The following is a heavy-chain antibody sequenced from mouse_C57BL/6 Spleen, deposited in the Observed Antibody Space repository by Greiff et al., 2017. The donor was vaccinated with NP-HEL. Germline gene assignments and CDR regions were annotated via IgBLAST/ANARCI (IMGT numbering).Heavy chain of an antibody. CDR2: ISYDGSN. CDR1: GYSITSGYY. CDR3: ARGDYYGSSYVNAMDY. V-gene: IGHV3-6*01. D-gene: IGHD1-1*01. J-gene: IGHJ4*01. Sequence: EVKVEESGPGLVKPSQSLSLTCSVTGYSITSGYYWNWIRQFPGNKLEWMGYISYDGSNNYNPSLKNRISITRDTSKNQFFLKLNSVTTEDTATYYGARGDYYGSSYVNAMDYWGQGTSVTVSS.